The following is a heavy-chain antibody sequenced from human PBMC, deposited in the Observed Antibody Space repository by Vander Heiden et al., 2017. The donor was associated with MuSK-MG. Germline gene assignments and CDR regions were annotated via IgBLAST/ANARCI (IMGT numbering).Heavy chain of an antibody. Sequence: QVQLVPSGAEVKKPGASVKVSCKASGYTFSSYYMHWVRQAPGQGPEWMGIINPSGGHTNYAQKFQGRVTMTRDTSTSTVYMELSSLTSEDTAVYYCVRIYGSGSYYNGPFDYWGQGTPVTVSS. D-gene: IGHD3-10*01. J-gene: IGHJ4*02. V-gene: IGHV1-46*03. CDR2: INPSGGHT. CDR1: GYTFSSYY. CDR3: VRIYGSGSYYNGPFDY.